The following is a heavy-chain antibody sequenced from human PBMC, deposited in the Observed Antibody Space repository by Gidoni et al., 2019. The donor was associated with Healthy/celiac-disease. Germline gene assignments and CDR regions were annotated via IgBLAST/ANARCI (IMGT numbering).Heavy chain of an antibody. CDR1: GGSFSGYY. D-gene: IGHD6-19*01. V-gene: IGHV4-34*01. CDR3: ARGFRVGWYSSGWDAYNWFDP. CDR2: INHSGST. J-gene: IGHJ5*02. Sequence: QVQLQQWGAGLLKPSETLSLTCAVYGGSFSGYYWSWIRQPPGKGLEWIGEINHSGSTNYNPSLKSRVTISVDTSKNQFSLKLSSVTAADTAVYYCARGFRVGWYSSGWDAYNWFDPWGQGTLVTVSS.